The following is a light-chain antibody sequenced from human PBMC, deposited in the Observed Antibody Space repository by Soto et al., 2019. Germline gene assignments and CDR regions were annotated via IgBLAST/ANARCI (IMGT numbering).Light chain of an antibody. CDR3: QQYNKWPRT. CDR2: GTY. CDR1: ERLTTN. J-gene: IGKJ4*01. V-gene: IGKV3D-15*01. Sequence: EILMTQSPATLSVSPGEGVTLSCRASERLTTNLAWYQQSPGQAPRLLIYGTYTRATGIPTRFSGSGTGTEFTLTISSLESEDFAVYYCQQYNKWPRTFGGGTKVDIK.